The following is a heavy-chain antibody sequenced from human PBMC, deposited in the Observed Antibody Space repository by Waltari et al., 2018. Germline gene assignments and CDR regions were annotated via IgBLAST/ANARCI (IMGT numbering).Heavy chain of an antibody. CDR1: DYSIINGYY. J-gene: IGHJ5*02. CDR2: SNYSGNW. CDR3: GRLGGSMTTYQTFRDH. Sequence: RESGPGLVRTSETLSLNCDVSDYSIINGYYWGWIRQPPGKGLEWIASSNYSGNWYINPSFESRVTISVYTSSNQFSLQLHSVTAADTAVYFCGRLGGSMTTYQTFRDHWGQGILVNVSS. V-gene: IGHV4-38-2*01. D-gene: IGHD2-21*01.